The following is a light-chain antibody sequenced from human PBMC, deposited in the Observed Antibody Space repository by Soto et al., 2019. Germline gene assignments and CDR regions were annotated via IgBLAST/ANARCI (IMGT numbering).Light chain of an antibody. V-gene: IGKV3-20*01. CDR1: QSVSSNY. J-gene: IGKJ1*01. CDR2: GAF. CDR3: QQYCRSGT. Sequence: ESVLTQSPGTVSLSPGERSTFSCRASQSVSSNYLSWYQQKPGQAPSLLIYGAFKRATGIPDRFSGSGTETDFTLTSIKLEPEEFAVCYTQQYCRSGTFGQGTKVDIK.